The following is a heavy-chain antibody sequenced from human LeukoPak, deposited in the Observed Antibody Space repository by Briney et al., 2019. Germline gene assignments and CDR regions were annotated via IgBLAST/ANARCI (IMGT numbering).Heavy chain of an antibody. CDR3: ARDHGAVAGTPDDAFDI. CDR1: GFTFSSYW. D-gene: IGHD6-19*01. Sequence: GGSLRLSCAASGFTFSSYWMSWVRQAPGKGLEWVSVVYSGGDIYYADSVKGRFTMSRDTSKNTLYLQMNSLRAEDTALYYCARDHGAVAGTPDDAFDIWGQGTMVTVSS. V-gene: IGHV3-66*01. J-gene: IGHJ3*02. CDR2: VYSGGDI.